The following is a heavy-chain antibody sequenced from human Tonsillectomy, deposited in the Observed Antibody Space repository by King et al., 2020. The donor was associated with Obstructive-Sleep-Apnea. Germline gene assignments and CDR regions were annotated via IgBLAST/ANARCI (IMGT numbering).Heavy chain of an antibody. CDR3: ARVGGWSSSSGDY. V-gene: IGHV4-34*01. J-gene: IGHJ4*02. CDR2: INHSGST. D-gene: IGHD6-6*01. Sequence: QVQLQQWGAGLLKPSETLSLTCAVYGGSFSGYYWSWIRQPPGKGLEWIGEINHSGSTNYNPSLKSRVTISVDTSKNQFSLKLSSVTAADTAVYYCARVGGWSSSSGDYWGQGTLVTVSS. CDR1: GGSFSGYY.